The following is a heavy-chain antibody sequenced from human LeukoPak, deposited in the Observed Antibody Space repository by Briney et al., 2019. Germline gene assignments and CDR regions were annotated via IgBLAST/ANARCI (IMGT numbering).Heavy chain of an antibody. CDR3: ARVKWELRSPFDY. J-gene: IGHJ4*02. Sequence: GGSLRLSCAASGFTFSDYYMSWIRQAPGKGLEWVSYISSSSSYTNYADSVKGRFTISRDNAKNSLYLQMNSLRAEDTAVYYCARVKWELRSPFDYWGQGTLVTVSS. CDR2: ISSSSSYT. V-gene: IGHV3-11*05. D-gene: IGHD1-26*01. CDR1: GFTFSDYY.